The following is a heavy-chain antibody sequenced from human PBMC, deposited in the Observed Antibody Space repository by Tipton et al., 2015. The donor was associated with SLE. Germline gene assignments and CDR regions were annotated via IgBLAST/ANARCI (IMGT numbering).Heavy chain of an antibody. V-gene: IGHV4-31*03. CDR3: AIDLVYYGSSGMEY. CDR1: GGSIGSGGYY. CDR2: IYYTGST. J-gene: IGHJ4*02. D-gene: IGHD3-22*01. Sequence: GLVKPSETLSLTCTVSGGSIGSGGYYWSWIRQHPEKGLEWIGYIYYTGSTYYNPSLRSRVTMSVDTSKNQFSLRLSSVTAADTAVYYCAIDLVYYGSSGMEYWGQGTLVTVAS.